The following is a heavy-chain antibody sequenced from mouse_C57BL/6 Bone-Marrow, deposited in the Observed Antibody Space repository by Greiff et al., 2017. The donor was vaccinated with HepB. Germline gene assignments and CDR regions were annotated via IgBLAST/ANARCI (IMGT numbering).Heavy chain of an antibody. V-gene: IGHV5-17*01. CDR1: GFTFSDYG. Sequence: VKLVESGGGLVKPGGSLKLSCAASGFTFSDYGMHWVRQAPEKGLEWVAYISSGSSTIYYADTVKGRFTISRDNAKNTLFLQMTSLRSEDTAMYYCARDYDYDEKFAYWGQGTLVTVSA. J-gene: IGHJ3*01. CDR2: ISSGSSTI. CDR3: ARDYDYDEKFAY. D-gene: IGHD2-4*01.